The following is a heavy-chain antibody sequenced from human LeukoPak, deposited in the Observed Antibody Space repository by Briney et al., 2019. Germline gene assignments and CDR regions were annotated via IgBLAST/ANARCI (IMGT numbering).Heavy chain of an antibody. CDR3: ATFGYYDSSGYYYIDY. CDR2: ISYDGSNK. V-gene: IGHV3-30*01. D-gene: IGHD3-22*01. J-gene: IGHJ4*02. Sequence: PGGSLRLSCAASGFTFSSYAMHWVRQAPGKGLEWVAVISYDGSNKYYADSVKGRFTISRDNSKNTLYLQINSLRAEDTAVYYCATFGYYDSSGYYYIDYWGQGTLVTVSS. CDR1: GFTFSSYA.